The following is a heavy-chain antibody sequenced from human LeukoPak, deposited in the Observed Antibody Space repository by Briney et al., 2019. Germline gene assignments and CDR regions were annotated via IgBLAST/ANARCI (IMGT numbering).Heavy chain of an antibody. Sequence: GGSLRLSCAASGFTFSYYSMNWVRQAPGKGLEWVSYISSSSSTIYYADSVKGRFTITRDNAKNSLYLQMNSLRAEDTAVYYCARDPPYYDSSGYYYDYWGQGTLVTVSS. CDR3: ARDPPYYDSSGYYYDY. J-gene: IGHJ4*02. D-gene: IGHD3-22*01. CDR1: GFTFSYYS. V-gene: IGHV3-48*04. CDR2: ISSSSSTI.